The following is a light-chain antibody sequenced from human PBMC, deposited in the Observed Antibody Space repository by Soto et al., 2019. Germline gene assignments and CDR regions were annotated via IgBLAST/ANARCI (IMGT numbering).Light chain of an antibody. V-gene: IGKV1-5*03. CDR3: EPYNSYSPGFS. J-gene: IGKJ4*01. CDR1: KSITSW. CDR2: KAS. Sequence: DIQITQSPSTLSASVGARVTITCRASKSITSWLAWYQQKPSKAPTLRIYKASSLESGVPSRFSGSGSGTEFTLTISCLQPDAFAADYCEPYNSYSPGFSFGGGTKVEIE.